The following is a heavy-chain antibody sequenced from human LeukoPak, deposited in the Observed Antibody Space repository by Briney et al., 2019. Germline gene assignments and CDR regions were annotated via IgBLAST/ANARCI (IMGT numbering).Heavy chain of an antibody. J-gene: IGHJ4*02. D-gene: IGHD3-3*01. CDR2: IYTSGST. CDR3: ARDHHGVAQP. Sequence: KTSQTLSLTCTVSGGSISSGSYYWSWIRQPAGKGLEWIGRIYTSGSTNYNPSLKSRVTISVDTSKNQFSLKLSSVTAADTAVYYCARDHHGVAQPWGQGTLDTVSS. V-gene: IGHV4-61*02. CDR1: GGSISSGSYY.